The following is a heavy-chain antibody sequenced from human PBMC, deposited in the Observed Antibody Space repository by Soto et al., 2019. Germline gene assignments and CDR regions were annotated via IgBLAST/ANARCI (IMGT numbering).Heavy chain of an antibody. CDR1: GFSLSTSGVG. CDR2: IDWDDDK. J-gene: IGHJ4*02. CDR3: ARIRNTRGSGWYYFDY. Sequence: SGPTLVNPTQTLTLTCTFSGFSLSTSGVGVGWIRQPPGKALEWLALIDWDDDKHYSPSLKSRLTITKDTSKNQVVLTMTNMDPVDTATYYCARIRNTRGSGWYYFDYRGQGTLVTVSS. D-gene: IGHD6-19*01. V-gene: IGHV2-5*02.